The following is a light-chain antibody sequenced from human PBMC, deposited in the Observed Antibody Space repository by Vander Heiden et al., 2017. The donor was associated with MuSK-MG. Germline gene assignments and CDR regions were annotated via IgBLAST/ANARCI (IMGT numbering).Light chain of an antibody. V-gene: IGKV3-11*01. CDR2: DAS. J-gene: IGKJ1*01. Sequence: EIVLTQSPATLSLSPGESATLSCRASQSISAALAWYLQKPGQAPRLLIYDASNRATGIPARFSATGSGTDVTLTISSLEPEDFAVYYCQQRYTWPKTFGQGTRVEIK. CDR3: QQRYTWPKT. CDR1: QSISAA.